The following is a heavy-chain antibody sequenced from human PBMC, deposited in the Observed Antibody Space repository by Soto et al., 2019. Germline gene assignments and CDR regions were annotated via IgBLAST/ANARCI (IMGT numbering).Heavy chain of an antibody. CDR2: IYYSGST. V-gene: IGHV4-59*01. CDR1: GGSISSYY. D-gene: IGHD4-17*01. Sequence: QVQLQESGPGLVKPSETLSLTCTVSGGSISSYYWSWIRQPPGKGLEWIGYIYYSGSTNYNPSLKSRVTISVDTSKYQFSLKLSSVTAADTAVYYCARSDGNYGEYYYYGMDVWGQGTTVTVSS. CDR3: ARSDGNYGEYYYYGMDV. J-gene: IGHJ6*02.